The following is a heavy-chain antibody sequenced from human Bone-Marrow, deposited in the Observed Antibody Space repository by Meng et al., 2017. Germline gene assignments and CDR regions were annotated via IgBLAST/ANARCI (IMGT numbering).Heavy chain of an antibody. V-gene: IGHV4-39*01. Sequence: QLQLQESGPGLVKPSETLSLTCTVPVGSISSSSYYWGWIRHPPGKGLEWIGSIYYSGSTYYNPSLKSRVTISVDTSKNQFSLKLSSVTAADTAVYYCARQGFLEWLLYRGNWFDPWGQGTLVTVSS. CDR3: ARQGFLEWLLYRGNWFDP. J-gene: IGHJ5*02. D-gene: IGHD3-3*01. CDR1: VGSISSSSYY. CDR2: IYYSGST.